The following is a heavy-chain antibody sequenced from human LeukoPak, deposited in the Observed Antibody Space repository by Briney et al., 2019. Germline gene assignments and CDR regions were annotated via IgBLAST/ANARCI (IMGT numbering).Heavy chain of an antibody. J-gene: IGHJ4*02. CDR2: IWYDGSNT. D-gene: IGHD3-22*01. CDR1: GFTFSSYG. V-gene: IGHV3-33*01. CDR3: ARAPDSGSYSYYFDY. Sequence: PGRSLRLSCAASGFTFSSYGMHWVRQAPGKGLEWVAAIWYDGSNTYYADSVKGRFTISRDNSKNTLYLQMNSLRAEDTAVFYCARAPDSGSYSYYFDYWGQGTLVTVSS.